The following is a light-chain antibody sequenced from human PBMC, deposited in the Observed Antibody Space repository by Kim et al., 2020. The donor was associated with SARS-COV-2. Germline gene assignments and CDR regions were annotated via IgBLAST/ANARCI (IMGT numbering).Light chain of an antibody. J-gene: IGKJ2*01. CDR1: QSVSSSY. CDR3: QQYGSSPPYT. Sequence: FRGERATLSCRASQSVSSSYLAWYQQKPGQAPRLLIYGASSRATGIPDRFSGSGSGTDFTLTISRLEPEDFAVYYCQQYGSSPPYTFGQGNKLDI. CDR2: GAS. V-gene: IGKV3-20*01.